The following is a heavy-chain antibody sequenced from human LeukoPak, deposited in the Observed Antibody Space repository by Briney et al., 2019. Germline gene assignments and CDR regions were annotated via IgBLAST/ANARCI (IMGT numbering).Heavy chain of an antibody. V-gene: IGHV3-30*02. D-gene: IGHD3-10*01. CDR1: GFTFSNYG. CDR2: IRNDGSIK. CDR3: AKAKWFGGNYFDY. Sequence: GGSLRLSCTASGFTFSNYGMHWVRQAPGKGLEWVAFIRNDGSIKYYADSVKGRFTISRDNSRNTLYLQMNSLGAEDTAVYYCAKAKWFGGNYFDYWGQGTLVTVSS. J-gene: IGHJ4*02.